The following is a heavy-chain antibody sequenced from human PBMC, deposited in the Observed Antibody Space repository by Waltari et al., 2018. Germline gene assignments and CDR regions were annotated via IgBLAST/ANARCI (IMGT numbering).Heavy chain of an antibody. Sequence: QVQLVQSGAEVKKPGSSVKVSCKASGGTFSSYDISWVRQAPGQGLEWMCEIFPICGAANSEQKSQCRVTITADESTSTAYRGLSSLRSEDTAVYYCARAKGQLVHIDYWGQGTLVTVSS. CDR2: IFPICGAA. J-gene: IGHJ4*02. V-gene: IGHV1-69*12. D-gene: IGHD6-6*01. CDR3: ARAKGQLVHIDY. CDR1: GGTFSSYD.